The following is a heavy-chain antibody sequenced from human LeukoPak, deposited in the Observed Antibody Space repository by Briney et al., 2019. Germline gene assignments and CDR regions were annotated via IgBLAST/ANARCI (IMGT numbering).Heavy chain of an antibody. V-gene: IGHV1-24*01. Sequence: ASVKVSCKVSGYTLTELSMHWVRQAPGKGLEWMGGFDPEDGETIYAQKFQGRVTMTEDTSTDTAYMELSSLRSEDTAVYYCARVAAAAVYNRFDPWGQGTLVTVSS. CDR3: ARVAAAAVYNRFDP. CDR1: GYTLTELS. CDR2: FDPEDGET. J-gene: IGHJ5*02. D-gene: IGHD6-13*01.